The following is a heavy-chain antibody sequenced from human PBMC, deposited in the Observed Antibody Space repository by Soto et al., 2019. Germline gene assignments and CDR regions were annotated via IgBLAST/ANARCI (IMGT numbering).Heavy chain of an antibody. V-gene: IGHV1-18*04. CDR1: GYTFSSYW. CDR3: ARVEDYFDSSGYAH. CDR2: ISAYNGNI. D-gene: IGHD3-22*01. Sequence: ASVKVSCKASGYTFSSYWVTWVLQAPGHGLEWMGWISAYNGNIVYAEKFQGRVTMTTDTSTSTAYMEVRSLGSDDTAVYYCARVEDYFDSSGYAHWGQGTLVTVSS. J-gene: IGHJ4*02.